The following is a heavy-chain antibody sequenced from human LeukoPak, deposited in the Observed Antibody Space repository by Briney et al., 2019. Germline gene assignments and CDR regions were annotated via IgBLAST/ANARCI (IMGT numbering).Heavy chain of an antibody. J-gene: IGHJ6*03. D-gene: IGHD6-19*01. CDR3: ARVLFHTSGGNYYYYMDV. V-gene: IGHV1-69*01. Sequence: SVNVSCKASGGTFSSYAISWVRQAPGQGLEWMGGIIPIFGTANYAQKFQGRVTITADESTSTAYMELSSLRSEDTAVYYCARVLFHTSGGNYYYYMDVWGKGTTVTISS. CDR2: IIPIFGTA. CDR1: GGTFSSYA.